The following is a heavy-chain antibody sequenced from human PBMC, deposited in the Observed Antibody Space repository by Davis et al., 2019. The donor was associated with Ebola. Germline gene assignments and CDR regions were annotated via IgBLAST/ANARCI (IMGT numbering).Heavy chain of an antibody. CDR2: ISYDGSNK. J-gene: IGHJ2*01. V-gene: IGHV3-30*04. CDR1: GFTFSSYA. Sequence: GGSLRLSCAASGFTFSSYAMHWVRQAPGKGLEWVAVISYDGSNKYYADSVKGRLTISRDNSKNTLYLQMSSLRAEDTAVYYCARDLPGGDWYFDLWGRGTLVTVSS. CDR3: ARDLPGGDWYFDL. D-gene: IGHD1-14*01.